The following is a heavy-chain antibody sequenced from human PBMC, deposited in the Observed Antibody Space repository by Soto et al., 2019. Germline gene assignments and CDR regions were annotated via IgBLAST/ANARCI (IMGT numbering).Heavy chain of an antibody. CDR3: ARDLGAVADPYNWFDP. J-gene: IGHJ5*02. V-gene: IGHV3-33*01. CDR2: IWYDGSNK. CDR1: GFTFRSYG. D-gene: IGHD6-19*01. Sequence: GGSLRLSCAASGFTFRSYGMHWVRQAPGKGLEWVAVIWYDGSNKYYADSVKGRFTISRDNSKNTLYLQMNSLRAEDTAVYYCARDLGAVADPYNWFDPWGQGTLVTVSS.